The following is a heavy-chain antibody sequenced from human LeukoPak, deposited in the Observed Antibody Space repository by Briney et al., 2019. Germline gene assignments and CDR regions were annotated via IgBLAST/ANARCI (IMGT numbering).Heavy chain of an antibody. CDR3: AKDRYPYSSSSVHWFDP. Sequence: PGGSLRLSCAASGFTFSSYGMHWVRQAPGKGLEWVAVIWYDGSNKYYADSLKGRFTISRDNSKNMLYLQMNILRVEDTAVYYCAKDRYPYSSSSVHWFDPWGQGTLVPVSS. D-gene: IGHD6-6*01. CDR2: IWYDGSNK. V-gene: IGHV3-33*06. CDR1: GFTFSSYG. J-gene: IGHJ5*02.